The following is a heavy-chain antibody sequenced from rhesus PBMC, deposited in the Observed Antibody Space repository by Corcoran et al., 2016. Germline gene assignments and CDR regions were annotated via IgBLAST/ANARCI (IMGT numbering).Heavy chain of an antibody. D-gene: IGHD3-3*01. V-gene: IGHV3S22*01. CDR2: IRNKANGGTE. J-gene: IGHJ6*01. CDR1: GFTFSDYY. Sequence: EVQLVESGGGLVQPGGSLRLSCAASGFTFSDYYMSWVRQAPGKGPAWVGFIRNKANGGTEEYAASVKGRFTSSRDDSKSIASLQMNSLKTEDTAVYYCARDSRYNCWTGYFNGLDAGGQGVVVTVSS. CDR3: ARDSRYNCWTGYFNGLDA.